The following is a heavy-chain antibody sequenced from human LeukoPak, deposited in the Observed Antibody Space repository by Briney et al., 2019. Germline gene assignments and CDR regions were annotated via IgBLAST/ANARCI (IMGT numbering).Heavy chain of an antibody. CDR2: ISGSGEST. CDR1: GFTFSSFA. J-gene: IGHJ4*02. D-gene: IGHD3-16*02. Sequence: GGSLRVSCAASGFTFSSFAMSWVRQAPGKGLEWVSSISGSGESTYYADYVKGRFTVSRDNSKNTVNLQLNSLRAEDTAVYYCAKDAIGQYRPYYFDCWGQGTLVTVSS. V-gene: IGHV3-23*01. CDR3: AKDAIGQYRPYYFDC.